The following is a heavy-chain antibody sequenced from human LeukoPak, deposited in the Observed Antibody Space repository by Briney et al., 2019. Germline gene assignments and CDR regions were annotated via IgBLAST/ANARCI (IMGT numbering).Heavy chain of an antibody. J-gene: IGHJ4*02. CDR2: ISGSGGST. CDR1: GFTFSSYA. V-gene: IGHV3-23*01. CDR3: ARDSYLGYSYGLDY. D-gene: IGHD5-18*01. Sequence: PGGSLRLSCAASGFTFSSYAMSWVRQAPGKGLEWVSAISGSGGSTYYADSVKGRFTVSRDNSKNTLYLQMNSLRAEDTAVYYCARDSYLGYSYGLDYWGQGTLVTVSS.